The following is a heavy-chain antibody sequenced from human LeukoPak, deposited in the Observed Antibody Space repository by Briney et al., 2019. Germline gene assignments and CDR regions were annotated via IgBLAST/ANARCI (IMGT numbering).Heavy chain of an antibody. V-gene: IGHV1-46*01. J-gene: IGHJ4*02. Sequence: ASVKVSCKASGYTFTSYYMHWVRQAPGQGLEWMGIINPSGGSTSYAQKFQGRVTMTRDMSTSTVYMELSSLRSEDTAVYYCAMSLGELLDPIDYWGQGTLVTVSS. CDR3: AMSLGELLDPIDY. CDR1: GYTFTSYY. CDR2: INPSGGST. D-gene: IGHD1-26*01.